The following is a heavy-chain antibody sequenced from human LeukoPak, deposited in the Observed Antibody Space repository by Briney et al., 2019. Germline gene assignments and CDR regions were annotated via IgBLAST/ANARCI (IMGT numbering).Heavy chain of an antibody. D-gene: IGHD3-16*02. Sequence: GASVKVSCKASGYTFTGYYMHWVRQAPGQGLEWMGWINPNSGGTNYAQKFQGRVTMTRDTSISTAYMELSRLRSDDTAVYYCARVSGDYVWGSYRSATYYFDYWGQGTLVTVSS. CDR3: ARVSGDYVWGSYRSATYYFDY. V-gene: IGHV1-2*02. CDR2: INPNSGGT. J-gene: IGHJ4*02. CDR1: GYTFTGYY.